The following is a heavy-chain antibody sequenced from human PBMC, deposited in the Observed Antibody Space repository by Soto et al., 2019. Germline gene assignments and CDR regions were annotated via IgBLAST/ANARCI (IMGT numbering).Heavy chain of an antibody. D-gene: IGHD3-22*01. CDR1: GFTFNIYG. V-gene: IGHV3-30*18. Sequence: PGGSLRLSCAASGFTFNIYGMHWVRQAPDRGLEWVALISYDGSNQYYADSVKGRFTISRDNSKNTLFLQMNSLRADDTAVYYCAKDLFAVRPYDSSGYYSPASFGYWGQGTLVTVSS. CDR3: AKDLFAVRPYDSSGYYSPASFGY. J-gene: IGHJ4*02. CDR2: ISYDGSNQ.